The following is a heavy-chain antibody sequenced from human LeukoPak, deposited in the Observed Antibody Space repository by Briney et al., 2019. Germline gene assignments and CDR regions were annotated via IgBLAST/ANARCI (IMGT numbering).Heavy chain of an antibody. CDR3: ASGYYYGPWYYYGMDV. CDR1: GGSISSYH. V-gene: IGHV4-59*12. J-gene: IGHJ6*02. D-gene: IGHD3-10*01. CDR2: IYYSGGT. Sequence: SETLSLTCTVSGGSISSYHWSWIRQPPGKGLEWIGYIYYSGGTNYNPSLKSRVTISVDTSKNQFSLKLSSVTAADTAVYYCASGYYYGPWYYYGMDVWGQGTTVTVSS.